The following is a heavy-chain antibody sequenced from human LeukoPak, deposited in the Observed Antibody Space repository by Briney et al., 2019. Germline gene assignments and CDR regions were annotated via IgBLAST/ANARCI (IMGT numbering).Heavy chain of an antibody. J-gene: IGHJ4*02. D-gene: IGHD5-24*01. V-gene: IGHV4-59*01. CDR3: ARASRDGYNPPTY. CDR1: GGSISSYY. CDR2: IYYSGST. Sequence: SETPSLTCTVSGGSISSYYWSWIRQPPGKGLEWIGYIYYSGSTNYNPSLKSRVTISVDTSRNQFSLKLSSVTAADTAVYYCARASRDGYNPPTYWGQGTLVTVSS.